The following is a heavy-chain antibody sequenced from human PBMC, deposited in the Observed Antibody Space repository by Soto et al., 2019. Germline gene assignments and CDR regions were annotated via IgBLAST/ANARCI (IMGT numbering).Heavy chain of an antibody. CDR1: GGTFSSYA. V-gene: IGHV1-69*13. D-gene: IGHD3-10*01. CDR3: ARQNTMARGSKTLLYYYGMDV. J-gene: IGHJ6*02. CDR2: IIPIFGTA. Sequence: ASVKVSCKASGGTFSSYAISWVRQAPGQGLEWMGGIIPIFGTANYAQKFQGRVTITADESTSTAYMELSSLRSEDTAVYYCARQNTMARGSKTLLYYYGMDVWGQGTTVNVSS.